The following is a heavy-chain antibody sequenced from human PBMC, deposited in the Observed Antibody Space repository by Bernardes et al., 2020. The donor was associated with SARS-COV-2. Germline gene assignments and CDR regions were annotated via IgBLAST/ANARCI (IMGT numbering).Heavy chain of an antibody. CDR1: GGSVSSGSYY. D-gene: IGHD3-10*01. V-gene: IGHV4-61*01. CDR2: IYYTGST. CDR3: ARAGITYYYGSGSYLAHFDY. Sequence: SETLSLTCTVSGGSVSSGSYYWSWSRQPPGKGLEWIGYIYYTGSTNYNPSLKSRVTISVDTSKNQFSLKLSSVTAADTAVYYCARAGITYYYGSGSYLAHFDYWGQGTLVTVSS. J-gene: IGHJ4*02.